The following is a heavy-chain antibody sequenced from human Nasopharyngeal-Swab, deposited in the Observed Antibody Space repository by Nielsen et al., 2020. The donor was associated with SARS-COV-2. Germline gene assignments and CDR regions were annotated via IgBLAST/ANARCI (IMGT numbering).Heavy chain of an antibody. J-gene: IGHJ4*02. CDR3: ARPGYDSSGYTSYFDY. Sequence: WIRQPPGKGLEWIGSIYYSGSTYYNPSLKSRVTISVDTSKNQFSLNLSSVTAADTAAYYCARPGYDSSGYTSYFDYWGQGTLVTVSS. V-gene: IGHV4-39*01. D-gene: IGHD3-22*01. CDR2: IYYSGST.